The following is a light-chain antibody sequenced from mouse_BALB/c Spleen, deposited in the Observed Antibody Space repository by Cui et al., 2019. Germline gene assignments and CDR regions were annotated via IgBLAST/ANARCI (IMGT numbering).Light chain of an antibody. CDR1: SSVSY. J-gene: IGKJ5*01. Sequence: IVLTQSPATMSASPGEKVTITCSASSSVSYMHWFQQKPGTSPKLWIYSTSNLASGVPARFSGSGSGTSYSLTISRMEAEDAATYYCQQRSSYPLTFGAGTKLGLK. CDR3: QQRSSYPLT. V-gene: IGKV4-57*01. CDR2: STS.